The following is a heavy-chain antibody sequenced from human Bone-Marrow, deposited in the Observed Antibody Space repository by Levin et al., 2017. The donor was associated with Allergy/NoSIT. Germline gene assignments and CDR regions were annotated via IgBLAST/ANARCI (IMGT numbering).Heavy chain of an antibody. V-gene: IGHV4-39*01. CDR2: IFYSGRT. D-gene: IGHD6-13*01. Sequence: SETLSLTCTVSGDSISGSAYYWGWLRQPPGKGLEWIGTIFYSGRTYYNPSLESRVTISVDTSKNQFSLKMTSVSAADTAIYFCGRPFIAAAGTLSYGRDVWGQGTTVTVSS. CDR3: GRPFIAAAGTLSYGRDV. CDR1: GDSISGSAYY. J-gene: IGHJ6*02.